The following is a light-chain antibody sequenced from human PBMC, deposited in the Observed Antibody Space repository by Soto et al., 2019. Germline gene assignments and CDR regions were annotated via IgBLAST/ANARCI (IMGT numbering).Light chain of an antibody. CDR1: NSNIGSNA. CDR3: AAWDDRWNASV. CDR2: GND. J-gene: IGLJ2*01. Sequence: QSVLTQPPSASGTPGQRVTISCSGSNSNIGSNAVNWYQQLPGTAPNLLIHGNDQRPSGVPDRLSGSKSGTSASLAISGLQSEDEADYYCAAWDDRWNASVFGGGTKLTVL. V-gene: IGLV1-44*01.